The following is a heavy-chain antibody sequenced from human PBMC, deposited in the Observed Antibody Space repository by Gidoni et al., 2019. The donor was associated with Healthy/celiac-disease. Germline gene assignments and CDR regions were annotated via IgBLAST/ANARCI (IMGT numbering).Heavy chain of an antibody. V-gene: IGHV3-7*03. CDR1: GFTFSSYW. CDR2: IKQDGSEK. D-gene: IGHD5-12*01. Sequence: EVQLVESGGGLVPPGGSLRLSCAASGFTFSSYWMSRVRQAPGKGLEWVANIKQDGSEKYYVDSVKGRFTISRDNAKNSLYLQMNSLRAEDTAVYYCARNTYKYSGYANYWGQGTLVTVSS. J-gene: IGHJ4*02. CDR3: ARNTYKYSGYANY.